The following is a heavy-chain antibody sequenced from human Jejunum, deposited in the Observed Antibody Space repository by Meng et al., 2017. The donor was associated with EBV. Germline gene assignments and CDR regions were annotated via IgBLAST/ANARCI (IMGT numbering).Heavy chain of an antibody. V-gene: IGHV4-61*08. CDR3: ARDQNGSYFAY. Sequence: QVQLEESGPGLVKPSETLSLTCTVSGGSVSSCGYYWSWIRQPPGKGLEWIGYIYNSESTNYKSSLKSRVTISADTSKNQFSLRLSSVTAADTAVYYCARDQNGSYFAYWGQGTLVTVSS. CDR1: GGSVSSCGYY. D-gene: IGHD1-26*01. J-gene: IGHJ4*02. CDR2: IYNSEST.